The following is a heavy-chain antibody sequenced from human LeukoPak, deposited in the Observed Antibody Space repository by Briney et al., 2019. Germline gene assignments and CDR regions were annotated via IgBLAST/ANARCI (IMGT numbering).Heavy chain of an antibody. CDR2: IYNSGST. D-gene: IGHD3-22*01. J-gene: IGHJ5*02. V-gene: IGHV4-59*01. Sequence: SETLSLTCTVSGGSISSYYWSWIRQPPGKGLEWIGYIYNSGSTNYNPSLKSRVTISVDTSKNQFSLKLSSVTAADTAVYYCARVMGYDSSGYPFDPWGQGTLVTVSS. CDR1: GGSISSYY. CDR3: ARVMGYDSSGYPFDP.